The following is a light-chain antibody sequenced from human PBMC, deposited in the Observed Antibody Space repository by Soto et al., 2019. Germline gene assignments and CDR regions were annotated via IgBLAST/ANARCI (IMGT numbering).Light chain of an antibody. CDR3: QQYGSSRWT. CDR2: GAS. CDR1: QSVSSN. Sequence: IVMTHSPSTLTVSPVERAPLSCRASQSVSSNLAWYQQKPGQAPRLLVYGASGRATGIPDRFSGSGSGTDFTLTISRLEPEDFAVYYCQQYGSSRWTFGQGTKVDIK. J-gene: IGKJ1*01. V-gene: IGKV3-20*01.